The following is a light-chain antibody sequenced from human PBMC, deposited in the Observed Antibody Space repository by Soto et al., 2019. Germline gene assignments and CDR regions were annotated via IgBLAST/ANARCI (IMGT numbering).Light chain of an antibody. J-gene: IGKJ2*01. CDR3: QQYGSSPYT. CDR1: QSVSNNL. V-gene: IGKV3-20*01. CDR2: GAS. Sequence: EIVLTQSPGTLSLSPGDRATLSCMASQSVSNNLLAWYQQKPGQAPRLLIYGASSRATGIPDRFRGSGSGTDFTLTISRLEPGDFAVYYCQQYGSSPYTFGQGTKLEIK.